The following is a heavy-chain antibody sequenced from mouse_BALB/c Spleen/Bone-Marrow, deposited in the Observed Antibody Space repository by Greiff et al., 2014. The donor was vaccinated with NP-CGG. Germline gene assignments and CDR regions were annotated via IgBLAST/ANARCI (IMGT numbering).Heavy chain of an antibody. CDR2: ILPGSDNT. Sequence: QVQLQQSGGELMKPGAAVRISCKATGYTFSNYWIQWVKQRPGHGPEWIGEILPGSDNTNYNEKFKGKATFTGNTSSNTAYMQLRSLTSEDSAVYFCARGNPFYFWGQGTTLTVSS. V-gene: IGHV1-9*01. CDR1: GYTFSNYW. CDR3: ARGNPFYF. J-gene: IGHJ2*01.